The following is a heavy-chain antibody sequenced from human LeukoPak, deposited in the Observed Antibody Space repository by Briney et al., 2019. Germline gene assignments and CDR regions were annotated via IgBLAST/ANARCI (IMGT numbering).Heavy chain of an antibody. Sequence: TGGSLRLSCAASGFTFSSYAMHWVRQAPGKVLEWVAVISYDGSNKNYADSVKGRFTISRDNSKNTLYLQMNSLRAEDTAVYYCARDDTAAGIADYWGQGTLVTVSS. CDR2: ISYDGSNK. CDR3: ARDDTAAGIADY. CDR1: GFTFSSYA. D-gene: IGHD6-13*01. J-gene: IGHJ4*02. V-gene: IGHV3-30*04.